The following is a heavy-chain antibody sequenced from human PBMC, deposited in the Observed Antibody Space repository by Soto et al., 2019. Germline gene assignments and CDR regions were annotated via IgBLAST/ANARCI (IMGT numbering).Heavy chain of an antibody. CDR2: TYYRSKWYN. D-gene: IGHD6-19*01. CDR3: ARVGAEGKLAVAAYYYYGMDG. CDR1: GDSVSSNSAA. Sequence: PSQTLSLTCAISGDSVSSNSAAWNWIRQSTSRGLEWLGRTYYRSKWYNDYAVSVKSRITINPDTSKNQFSLQLNSVTPEDTAVYYCARVGAEGKLAVAAYYYYGMDGWGQRTTVSVSS. J-gene: IGHJ6*02. V-gene: IGHV6-1*01.